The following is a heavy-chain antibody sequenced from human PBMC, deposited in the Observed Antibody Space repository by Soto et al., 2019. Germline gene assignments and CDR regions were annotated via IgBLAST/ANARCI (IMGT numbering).Heavy chain of an antibody. V-gene: IGHV3-23*01. CDR3: AKGGRYFCSTTSSPLGYYYGMDV. CDR2: ISATGGST. J-gene: IGHJ6*02. CDR1: GFTFSSYA. Sequence: EVQLLESGGGLVQPGGSLRLSCAASGFTFSSYAMSWVRQAPGKGLEWVSSISATGGSTYYADSVKGRFTISRDNSKNTLYLQMNSLRAEDTAVFYCAKGGRYFCSTTSSPLGYYYGMDVWGQGTTVTVSS. D-gene: IGHD2-2*01.